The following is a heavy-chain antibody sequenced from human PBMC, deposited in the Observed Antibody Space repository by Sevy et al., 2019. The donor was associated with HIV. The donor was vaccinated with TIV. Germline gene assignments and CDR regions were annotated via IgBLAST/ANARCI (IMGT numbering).Heavy chain of an antibody. CDR3: ARDLVGATTRWFDP. V-gene: IGHV4-39*02. J-gene: IGHJ5*02. CDR1: GGSISSSSYC. CDR2: IYYSGST. Sequence: SETLSLTCTVSGGSISSSSYCWGWIRQPPGKGLEWIGSIYYSGSTYYNPSLKSRVTISVDTSKNQFSLKLSSVTAADTAVYYCARDLVGATTRWFDPWGQGTLVTVSS. D-gene: IGHD1-26*01.